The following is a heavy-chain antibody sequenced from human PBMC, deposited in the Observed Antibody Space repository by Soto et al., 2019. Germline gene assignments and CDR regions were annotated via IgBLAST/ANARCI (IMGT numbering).Heavy chain of an antibody. D-gene: IGHD4-17*01. CDR3: ARESTTGLDY. Sequence: GSLRLSCAASGFTFSSDWMHWVRQPPGKGLVWVSRINADGSDTDYADSVKGRFIISRDNAKSTLYLHMNTVRAEDTAIYFCARESTTGLDYWGQGTLVTVSS. V-gene: IGHV3-74*01. CDR2: INADGSDT. CDR1: GFTFSSDW. J-gene: IGHJ4*02.